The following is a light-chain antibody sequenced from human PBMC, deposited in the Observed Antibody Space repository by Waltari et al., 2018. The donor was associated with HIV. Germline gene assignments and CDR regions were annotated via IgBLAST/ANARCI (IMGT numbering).Light chain of an antibody. CDR2: WAS. CDR1: RSILYSSNNKNY. V-gene: IGKV4-1*01. CDR3: QQYFSSPLT. J-gene: IGKJ4*01. Sequence: DIVMTQSPASLTLSLGVRATINCKSSRSILYSSNNKNYLAWYQQKPGQPPKLLIYWASTQESGVPDRFSGSGSGTNFTLTISGLQTEDLAVYYCQQYFSSPLTFGGGTRVEIK.